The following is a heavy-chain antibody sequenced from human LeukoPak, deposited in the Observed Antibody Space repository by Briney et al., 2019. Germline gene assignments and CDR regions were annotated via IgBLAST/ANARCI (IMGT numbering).Heavy chain of an antibody. Sequence: GGSLRLSCAASGFTFSSYAMSWVRQAPGKGLEWVSAISGSGGSTYYADSVKGRFTISRDNSKNTLYLQMNSLRAEDTAVYYCARSGYCSSTSCYLRVDYWGQGTLVTVSS. CDR1: GFTFSSYA. D-gene: IGHD2-2*01. CDR2: ISGSGGST. V-gene: IGHV3-23*01. CDR3: ARSGYCSSTSCYLRVDY. J-gene: IGHJ4*02.